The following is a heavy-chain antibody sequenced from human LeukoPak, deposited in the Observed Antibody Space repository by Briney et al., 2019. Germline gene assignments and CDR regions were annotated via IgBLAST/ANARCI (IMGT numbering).Heavy chain of an antibody. D-gene: IGHD2-15*01. V-gene: IGHV3-48*01. CDR2: ISSSSSTI. J-gene: IGHJ1*01. Sequence: GGSLRLSCAASGFTFSSYSMNWVRQAPGKGLEWVSYISSSSSTIYYADSVKGRFTISRDNAKNSLYLQMNSLRAEDTAVYYCASSCSGGSCYEGVQHWGQGTLVTVSS. CDR3: ASSCSGGSCYEGVQH. CDR1: GFTFSSYS.